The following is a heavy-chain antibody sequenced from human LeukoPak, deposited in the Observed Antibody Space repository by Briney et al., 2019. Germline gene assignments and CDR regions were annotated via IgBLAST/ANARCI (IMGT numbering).Heavy chain of an antibody. CDR1: GGSISSSSYY. CDR2: IYYSGST. Sequence: SETLSLTCTVSGGSISSSSYYWGWIRQPPGKGLEWIGSIYYSGSTYYNPSLKSRVTISVDTSKNQFSLKLSSVTAADTAVYYCAEITVASSHYYDSSGYHYGGVFDYWGQGTLVTVSS. D-gene: IGHD3-22*01. CDR3: AEITVASSHYYDSSGYHYGGVFDY. V-gene: IGHV4-39*01. J-gene: IGHJ4*02.